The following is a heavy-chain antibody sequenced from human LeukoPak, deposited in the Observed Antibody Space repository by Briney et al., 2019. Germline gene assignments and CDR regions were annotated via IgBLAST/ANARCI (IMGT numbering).Heavy chain of an antibody. J-gene: IGHJ4*02. CDR3: ARIAAPDPDY. D-gene: IGHD6-13*01. CDR2: ISSSSSYI. V-gene: IGHV3-21*01. Sequence: GGSLRLSCAASGFTFSSYSMNWVRQAPGKGLGWVSSISSSSSYIYYADSVKGRFTISRDNAKNSLYLQMNSLRAEDTAVYYCARIAAPDPDYWGQGTLVTVSS. CDR1: GFTFSSYS.